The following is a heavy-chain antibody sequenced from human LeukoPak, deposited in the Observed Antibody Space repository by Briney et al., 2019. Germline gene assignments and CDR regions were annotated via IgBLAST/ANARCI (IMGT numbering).Heavy chain of an antibody. CDR2: IGSGISSSTTYI. D-gene: IGHD3-3*02. J-gene: IGHJ5*02. CDR1: GFAFTIYT. CDR3: ARGGAFSTP. Sequence: GGSLRLSCAASGFAFTIYTMNWVRQAPGKGLEWVSSIGSGISSSTTYIYYADSVKGRFTISRDNAKKSLYLQMNSLRAEDTAVYYCARGGAFSTPWGQGTLVTVSS. V-gene: IGHV3-21*01.